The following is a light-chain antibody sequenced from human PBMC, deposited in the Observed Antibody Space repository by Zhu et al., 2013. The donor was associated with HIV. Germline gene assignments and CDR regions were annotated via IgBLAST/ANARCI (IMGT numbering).Light chain of an antibody. CDR2: DAS. J-gene: IGKJ2*02. CDR3: QQYGGSPRT. V-gene: IGKV3-20*01. CDR1: QSVGSRS. Sequence: EIVLTQSPGTLSLSPGERATLSCRASQSVGSRSLAWYQQKPGQAPRLLIYDASIRATGIADRFSGSGYETDFTLTITRLEPEDFAVYYCQQYGGSPRTFGQGTNLAIK.